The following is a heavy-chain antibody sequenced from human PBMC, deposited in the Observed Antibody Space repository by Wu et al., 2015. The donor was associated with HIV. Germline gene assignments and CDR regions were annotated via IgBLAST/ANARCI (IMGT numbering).Heavy chain of an antibody. CDR2: INPNSGGT. J-gene: IGHJ4*02. CDR1: GYTFTGYY. V-gene: IGHV1-2*02. D-gene: IGHD6-13*01. CDR3: ARSRDLAAAGFY. Sequence: QVQLVQSGAEVKKPGASVKVSCKASGYTFTGYYMHWVRQAPGQGLEWMGWINPNSGGTNYAQKFQGRVTMTRDTSTSTVYMELSSLRSEDTAVYYCARSRDLAAAGFYWGQGTLVTVSS.